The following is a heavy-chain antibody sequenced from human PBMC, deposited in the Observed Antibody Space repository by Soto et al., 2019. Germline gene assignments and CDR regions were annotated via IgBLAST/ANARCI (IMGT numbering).Heavy chain of an antibody. CDR2: IYHSGST. V-gene: IGHV4-4*02. J-gene: IGHJ4*02. CDR3: ARPTPTRQSTYDY. Sequence: SEALSLTCAVSGGSISSSNWWSWVRQPPGKGLEWIGEIYHSGSTNYNPSLKSRVTISVDKSKNQFSLRSDDTAVYYCARPTPTRQSTYDYWGQGTLVTVSS. CDR1: GGSISSSNW.